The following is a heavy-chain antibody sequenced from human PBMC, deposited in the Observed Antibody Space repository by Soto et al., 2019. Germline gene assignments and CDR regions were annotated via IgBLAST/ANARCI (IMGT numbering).Heavy chain of an antibody. CDR1: GFTLSRYD. D-gene: IGHD3-3*01. Sequence: GVSLRLSCVASGFTLSRYDMNWVRQAPGKGLEWVSFIGSTGSTIYYADSVKGRFTISRDNAKNSLYLQMNSLRVEDTAVYYCARRHGFLGGMDVWGRRTTVTVSS. J-gene: IGHJ6*02. CDR3: ARRHGFLGGMDV. V-gene: IGHV3-48*03. CDR2: IGSTGSTI.